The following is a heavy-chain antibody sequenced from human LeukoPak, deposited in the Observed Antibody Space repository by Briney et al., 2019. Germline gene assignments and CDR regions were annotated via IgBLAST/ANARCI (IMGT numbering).Heavy chain of an antibody. Sequence: GGSLRLSCAASGFTFSGSAMHWVRQASGKGLEWVGRIRSKANSYATAYAASVKGGFTISRDDSKNTAYLQMNSLKTEDTAVYYCTRHGDSSGWVGGYYYMDVWGKGTTVTVSS. D-gene: IGHD6-19*01. CDR2: IRSKANSYAT. CDR3: TRHGDSSGWVGGYYYMDV. V-gene: IGHV3-73*01. CDR1: GFTFSGSA. J-gene: IGHJ6*03.